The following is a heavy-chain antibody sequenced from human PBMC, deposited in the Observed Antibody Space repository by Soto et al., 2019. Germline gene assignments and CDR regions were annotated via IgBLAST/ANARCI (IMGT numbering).Heavy chain of an antibody. Sequence: QVPLVQSGAEVKKPGSSVKVSCKASGGTFSSYAISWVRQAPGQGLEWMGGIIPIFGTANYAQKFQGRVTITADESTSTAYMELSSLRSEDTAVYYCARASQYSGRKQNYYYYGMDVWGQGTTVTVAS. D-gene: IGHD1-26*01. CDR3: ARASQYSGRKQNYYYYGMDV. CDR1: GGTFSSYA. V-gene: IGHV1-69*01. J-gene: IGHJ6*02. CDR2: IIPIFGTA.